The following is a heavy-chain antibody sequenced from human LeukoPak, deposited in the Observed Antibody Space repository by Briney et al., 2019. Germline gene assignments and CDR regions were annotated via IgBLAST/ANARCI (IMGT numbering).Heavy chain of an antibody. D-gene: IGHD4/OR15-4a*01. CDR3: ARRAGAYSHPYDY. CDR1: GFTVSSNS. J-gene: IGHJ4*02. V-gene: IGHV3-53*01. CDR2: IYSDNT. Sequence: GGSLRLSCTFSGFTVSSNSMSWVRQAPGKGLEWASFIYSDNTHYSDSVKGRFTISRDNSKNTLYLQMNSLRAEDTAVYYCARRAGAYSHPYDYWGQGTLVTVSS.